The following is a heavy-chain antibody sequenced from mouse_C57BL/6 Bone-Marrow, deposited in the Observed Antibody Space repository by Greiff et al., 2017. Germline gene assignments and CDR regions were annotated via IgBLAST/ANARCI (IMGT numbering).Heavy chain of an antibody. CDR3: VRDGDYAMDY. J-gene: IGHJ4*01. Sequence: EVKLVESGGGLVQPKGSLKLSCAVSGFTFNPYAMHWVRQAPGKGLEWVARIRSKSSNYATYYADSVKDRCTISRDDSQSMLYLQMNNLKTEDTAMDYCVRDGDYAMDYWCQGTSVTVSS. CDR2: IRSKSSNYAT. V-gene: IGHV10-3*01. CDR1: GFTFNPYA.